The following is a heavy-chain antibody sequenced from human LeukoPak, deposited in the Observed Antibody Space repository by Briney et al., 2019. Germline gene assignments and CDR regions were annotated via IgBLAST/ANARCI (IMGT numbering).Heavy chain of an antibody. J-gene: IGHJ4*02. D-gene: IGHD6-13*01. CDR1: GFTFSSYP. CDR2: ISDSGGIT. CDR3: ARDAIAAAGTKAFDY. V-gene: IGHV3-23*01. Sequence: GGSLRLSCAASGFTFSSYPMTWVRQAPGKGPEWVSFISDSGGITYYADSVKGRFTISRDNSKNTLYLQMNSLRAEDTAVYYCARDAIAAAGTKAFDYWGQGTLVTVSS.